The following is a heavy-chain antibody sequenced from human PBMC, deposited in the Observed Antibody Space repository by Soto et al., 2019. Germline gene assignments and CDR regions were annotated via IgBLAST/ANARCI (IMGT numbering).Heavy chain of an antibody. V-gene: IGHV3-64*01. CDR3: ARRGYSGYEIDY. J-gene: IGHJ4*02. CDR1: GFTFSSYA. D-gene: IGHD5-12*01. CDR2: ISSNGGST. Sequence: EVQLVESGGGLVQPGGSLRLSCAASGFTFSSYAMHWVRQAPGKGLEYVSDISSNGGSTDYANSVKGRFTISRDNSKNTLYSEMGSLRAEDMAVYYCARRGYSGYEIDYWGQGTLVTVSS.